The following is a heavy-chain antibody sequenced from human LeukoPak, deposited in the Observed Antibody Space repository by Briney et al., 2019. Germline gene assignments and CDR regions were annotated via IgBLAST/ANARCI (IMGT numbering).Heavy chain of an antibody. CDR2: IYYSGST. CDR1: GGSISSDY. D-gene: IGHD5-18*01. J-gene: IGHJ4*02. CDR3: ARVSGIQLWLRSPTFDY. V-gene: IGHV4-59*01. Sequence: PSETLSLTCTVSGGSISSDYWSWVRQPPGKGLEWIGYIYYSGSTNYNPSLKSRVTISVDTSKNQFSLKLSSVTAADTAVYYCARVSGIQLWLRSPTFDYWGQGTLVTVSS.